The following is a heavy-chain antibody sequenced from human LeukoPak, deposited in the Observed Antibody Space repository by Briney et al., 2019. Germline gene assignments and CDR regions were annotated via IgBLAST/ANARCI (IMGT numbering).Heavy chain of an antibody. J-gene: IGHJ4*02. V-gene: IGHV4-39*01. Sequence: PSETLSLTCTVSGGSTSSSSYYWGWIRQPPGKGLEWIGSIYYSGSTYYNPSLKSRVTISVDTSKNQFSLKLSSVTAADTAVYYCARAPYYYDSSGYYWLRAPFDYWGQGTLVTVSS. CDR1: GGSTSSSSYY. CDR3: ARAPYYYDSSGYYWLRAPFDY. CDR2: IYYSGST. D-gene: IGHD3-22*01.